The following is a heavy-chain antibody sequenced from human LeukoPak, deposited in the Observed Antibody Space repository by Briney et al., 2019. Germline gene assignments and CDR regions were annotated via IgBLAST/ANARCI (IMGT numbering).Heavy chain of an antibody. Sequence: TSETLSLTCAVSGGSISSSNWWSWVRQPPGKGLEWIGEIYHSGSTNYNPSLKSRVTISVDKSKNQFSLKLSSVTAADTAVYYCARHHPGPIDSGSYNDAFDIWGQGTMVTASS. CDR3: ARHHPGPIDSGSYNDAFDI. J-gene: IGHJ3*02. CDR2: IYHSGST. D-gene: IGHD1-26*01. CDR1: GGSISSSNW. V-gene: IGHV4-4*02.